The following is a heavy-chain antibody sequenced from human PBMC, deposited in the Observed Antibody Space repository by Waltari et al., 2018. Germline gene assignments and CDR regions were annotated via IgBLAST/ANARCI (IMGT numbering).Heavy chain of an antibody. V-gene: IGHV4-59*08. J-gene: IGHJ4*02. CDR3: ARLPTKYFDSIGWGFFDQ. CDR1: GDFPSDDH. Sequence: HVQLQESGPGLVKPSETLSLTCTVSGDFPSDDHWTWIRQAPGKGLECIAYLRNTGATKCTPSLQSRVTVSAVTSKKQCSLTLTSVTAADTAVYYCARLPTKYFDSIGWGFFDQWGQGILVTVSS. D-gene: IGHD3-22*01. CDR2: LRNTGAT.